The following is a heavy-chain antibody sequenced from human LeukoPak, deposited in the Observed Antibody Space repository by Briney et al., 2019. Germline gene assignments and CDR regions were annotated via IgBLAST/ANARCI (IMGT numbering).Heavy chain of an antibody. J-gene: IGHJ3*02. D-gene: IGHD3-16*01. CDR1: GFTFSSYG. V-gene: IGHV3-30*03. CDR3: ARELKVAFDI. Sequence: AGSLRLSCAASGFTFSSYGMHWVRQAPGKGLEWVAVISYDGSNKYYADSVKGRFTISRDNSKNTLYLQMNSLRAEDTAVYYCARELKVAFDIWGQGTMVTVSS. CDR2: ISYDGSNK.